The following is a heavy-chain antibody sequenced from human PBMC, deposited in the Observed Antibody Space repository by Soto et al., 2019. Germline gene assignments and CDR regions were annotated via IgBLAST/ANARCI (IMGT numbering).Heavy chain of an antibody. V-gene: IGHV3-33*01. D-gene: IGHD2-2*01. J-gene: IGHJ6*02. CDR2: IWYDGSNK. CDR3: ARDVVPAAISPYYYYYGMDV. CDR1: GFTFSSYG. Sequence: PGGSLRLSCAASGFTFSSYGMHWVRQAPGKGLEWVAVIWYDGSNKYYADSVKGRFTISRGNSKNTLYLQMNSLRAEDTAVYYCARDVVPAAISPYYYYYGMDVWGQGTTGTVSS.